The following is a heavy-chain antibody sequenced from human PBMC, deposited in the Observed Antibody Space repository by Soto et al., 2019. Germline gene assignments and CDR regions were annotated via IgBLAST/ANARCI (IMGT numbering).Heavy chain of an antibody. D-gene: IGHD6-13*01. CDR3: ARDLTTTPAAGYYYYYGMDV. J-gene: IGHJ6*02. Sequence: PGGSLRLSCAASGFPFSSYALHWVRPATGKGLEWVAIISYDGSKKYYADFVKGRFTISRDNSKNALYLQMNSLRAEDTALYYCARDLTTTPAAGYYYYYGMDVWGQGTTVTVSS. CDR1: GFPFSSYA. CDR2: ISYDGSKK. V-gene: IGHV3-30-3*01.